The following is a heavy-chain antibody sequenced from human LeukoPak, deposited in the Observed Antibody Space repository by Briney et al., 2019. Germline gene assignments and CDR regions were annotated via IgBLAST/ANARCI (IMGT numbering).Heavy chain of an antibody. CDR3: AKEYDSGGYGANFDY. Sequence: PGGSLRLSCAASGFSFSSYAMTWARQAPVKGLEWVSAISGDGTRTYYADSVKGRFTISRDNSRNTMYLQMDSLRAEDTAVYYCAKEYDSGGYGANFDYWGQGTLVTVSS. J-gene: IGHJ4*02. CDR1: GFSFSSYA. CDR2: ISGDGTRT. D-gene: IGHD3-10*01. V-gene: IGHV3-23*01.